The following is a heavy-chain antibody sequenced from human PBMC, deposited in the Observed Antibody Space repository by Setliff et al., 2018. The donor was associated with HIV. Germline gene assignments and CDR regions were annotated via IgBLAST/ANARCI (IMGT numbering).Heavy chain of an antibody. J-gene: IGHJ6*02. CDR3: ARDYLYYNMYNGSPVYSMDV. CDR2: ISIGSGAAI. CDR1: GFTLRNYN. Sequence: GGSLRLSCAASGFTLRNYNFNWVRQAPGRGLEWVSSISIGSGAAIYYAESVQGRFTVSRDNSKNSLYLQMNSLRVEDTAVYYCARDYLYYNMYNGSPVYSMDVWGQGTTVTVSS. V-gene: IGHV3-21*01. D-gene: IGHD3-10*01.